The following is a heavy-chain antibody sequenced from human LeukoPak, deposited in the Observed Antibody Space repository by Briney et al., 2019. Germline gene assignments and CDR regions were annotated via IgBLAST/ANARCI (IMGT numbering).Heavy chain of an antibody. CDR1: GGSISSYY. CDR3: ARRYYGSGSYQIPEYYFGY. V-gene: IGHV4-34*01. CDR2: INHSGST. D-gene: IGHD3-10*01. J-gene: IGHJ4*02. Sequence: SETLSLTCTVSGGSISSYYWSWIRQPPGKGLEWIGEINHSGSTNYNPSLKSRVTISVDTSKNQFSLKLSSVTAADTAVYYCARRYYGSGSYQIPEYYFGYWGQGTLVTVSS.